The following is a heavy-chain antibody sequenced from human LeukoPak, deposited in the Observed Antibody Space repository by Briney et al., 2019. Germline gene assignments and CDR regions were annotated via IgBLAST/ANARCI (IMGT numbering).Heavy chain of an antibody. CDR1: GFTVSSNY. V-gene: IGHV3-66*01. CDR2: IYSDGTI. J-gene: IGHJ5*02. CDR3: TTDSGPNNYVAFDP. Sequence: GGPLRLSCAASGFTVSSNYMSWVRQVPGEGLEWVSVIYSDGTISYADSVKGRFTISRDNSENTLYLQMNSLRVEDTAVYYCTTDSGPNNYVAFDPWGQGTLVTVSS. D-gene: IGHD4-11*01.